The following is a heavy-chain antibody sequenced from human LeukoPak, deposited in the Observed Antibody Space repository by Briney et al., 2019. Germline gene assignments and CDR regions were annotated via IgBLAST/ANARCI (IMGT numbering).Heavy chain of an antibody. D-gene: IGHD2-21*02. CDR3: AKDRNYCGGDCYTRDY. CDR2: ISEDGSNK. Sequence: GRSLRLSCAAAGFTFSSYGMGWVRQARGKWLGWVAFISEDGSNKYYADSVKGRFTISRDNSTNTLYLQMNSLRAEDTAVYYCAKDRNYCGGDCYTRDYWGQGTLVTVSS. V-gene: IGHV3-30*18. J-gene: IGHJ4*02. CDR1: GFTFSSYG.